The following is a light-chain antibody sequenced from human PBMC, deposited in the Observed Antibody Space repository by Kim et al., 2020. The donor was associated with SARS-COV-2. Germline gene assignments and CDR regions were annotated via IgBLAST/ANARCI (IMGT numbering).Light chain of an antibody. Sequence: SSELTQDPAVSVALGQTVRITCQGDTLRNYYASWYQQKPGQAPILVIYGKNNRPSGIPDRFSGSSSGNTASLTITGVQAEDEADFYCNSRESSVNRVGFG. CDR1: TLRNYY. V-gene: IGLV3-19*01. J-gene: IGLJ2*01. CDR3: NSRESSVNRVG. CDR2: GKN.